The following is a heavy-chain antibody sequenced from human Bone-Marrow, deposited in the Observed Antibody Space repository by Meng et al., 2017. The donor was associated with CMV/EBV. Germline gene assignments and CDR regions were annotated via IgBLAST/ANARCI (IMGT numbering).Heavy chain of an antibody. Sequence: SETLSLTCTVPGGSIGSDYWSWIRQSPGKGLEWIGYIFYSGSTNYNPSLKSRVTISVDTSRNQFSLKLNSVTAADTAIYYCARTEYNWFDPWGPGTLVTVSS. CDR2: IFYSGST. V-gene: IGHV4-59*01. CDR1: GGSIGSDY. CDR3: ARTEYNWFDP. J-gene: IGHJ5*02.